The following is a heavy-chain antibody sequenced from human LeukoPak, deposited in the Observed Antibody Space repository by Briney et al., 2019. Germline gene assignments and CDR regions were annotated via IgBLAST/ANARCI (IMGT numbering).Heavy chain of an antibody. V-gene: IGHV4-38-2*01. CDR3: ARHSTHFWSGLDWFDP. D-gene: IGHD3-3*02. J-gene: IGHJ5*02. CDR1: GYSISSGYY. CDR2: IYHSGST. Sequence: SETLSLTCAVSGYSISSGYYWGWIRQPPGKGLEWIGTIYHSGSTYYNPSLKSRVTISVDTSKNQFSLKLSSVTAADTAVYYCARHSTHFWSGLDWFDPWGQGTLVTVSS.